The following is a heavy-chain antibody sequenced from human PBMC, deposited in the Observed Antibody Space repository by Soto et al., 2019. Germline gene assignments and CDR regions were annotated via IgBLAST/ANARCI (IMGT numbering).Heavy chain of an antibody. Sequence: GGSLRLSCAASGFTFSSYAMSWVRQAPGKGLEWVSAISGSGGSTYYADSVKGRFTISRDNSKNTLYLQMNSLRAEDTAVYYCAKDLAVAGPRPYWYFDLWGRGTLVTVSS. CDR1: GFTFSSYA. D-gene: IGHD6-19*01. J-gene: IGHJ2*01. V-gene: IGHV3-23*01. CDR3: AKDLAVAGPRPYWYFDL. CDR2: ISGSGGST.